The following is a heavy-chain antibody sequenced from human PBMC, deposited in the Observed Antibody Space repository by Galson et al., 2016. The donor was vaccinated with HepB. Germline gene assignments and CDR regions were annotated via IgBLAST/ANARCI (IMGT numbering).Heavy chain of an antibody. J-gene: IGHJ3*02. CDR1: GSSFPSFW. V-gene: IGHV5-51*01. CDR3: AKPRRGRDAFDI. CDR2: IYPRDSDT. Sequence: QSGAEVKRPGESLKISCKVSGSSFPSFWIGWVRQMPGKGLESIGVIYPRDSDTRYNPSLQGQVTISADKSLSTTFLQWSSLKASDTAIYYCAKPRRGRDAFDIWGQGTMVTVSS.